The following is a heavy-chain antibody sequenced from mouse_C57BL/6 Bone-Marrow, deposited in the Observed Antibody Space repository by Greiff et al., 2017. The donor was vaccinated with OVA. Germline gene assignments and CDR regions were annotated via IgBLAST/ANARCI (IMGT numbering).Heavy chain of an antibody. CDR1: GYSFTSYY. J-gene: IGHJ2*01. CDR3: ASYYYGSSPLDY. CDR2: IYPGSGNT. V-gene: IGHV1-66*01. Sequence: QVQLQQSGPELVKPGASVKISCKASGYSFTSYYIHWVKQRPGQGLEWIGWIYPGSGNTKYNEKFKGKATLTADTSSSTAYMQLSSLTSEDSAVYYCASYYYGSSPLDYWGQGTTLTVSS. D-gene: IGHD1-1*01.